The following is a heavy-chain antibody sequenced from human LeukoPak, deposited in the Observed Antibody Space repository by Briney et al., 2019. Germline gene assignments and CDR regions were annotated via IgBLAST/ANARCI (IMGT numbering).Heavy chain of an antibody. Sequence: PGGSLRLSCAASGFTFSSYWMSWVRQAPGKGLEWVANIKQDGSEKYYVDSVKGRFTISRDNAKNSLYLQMNSLRAEDTAVYYCAKDSEVGATFAVSVQIDYWGQGTLVTVSS. D-gene: IGHD1-26*01. CDR1: GFTFSSYW. CDR2: IKQDGSEK. V-gene: IGHV3-7*01. J-gene: IGHJ4*02. CDR3: AKDSEVGATFAVSVQIDY.